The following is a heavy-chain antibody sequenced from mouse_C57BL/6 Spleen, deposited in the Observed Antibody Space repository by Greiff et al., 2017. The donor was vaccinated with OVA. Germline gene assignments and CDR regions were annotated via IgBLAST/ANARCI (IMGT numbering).Heavy chain of an antibody. V-gene: IGHV3-8*01. J-gene: IGHJ1*03. CDR1: GYSITSDY. D-gene: IGHD1-1*01. Sequence: EVKVVESGPGLAKPSQTLSLTCSVTGYSITSDYWNWIRKFPGNKLEYMGYISYSGSTYYNPSLNSRNSITRDTSKNQYYLQLNSVTTEDTATYYCARYYGSSYWYFDVWGTGTTVTVSS. CDR3: ARYYGSSYWYFDV. CDR2: ISYSGST.